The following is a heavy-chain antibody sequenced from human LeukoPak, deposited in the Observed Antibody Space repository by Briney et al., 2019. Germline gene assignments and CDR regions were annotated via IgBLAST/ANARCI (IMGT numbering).Heavy chain of an antibody. CDR1: GGTFSNYA. Sequence: SVKVSCKASGGTFSNYAISWVRQAPGQGLEWMGGIIPIFGTANYAQKFQGRVTITADESTSTAYMELSSLRSEDTAVYYCARALYYYDSSGYQLSGLSSPIYYYYGMDVWGQGTTVTVSS. V-gene: IGHV1-69*13. D-gene: IGHD3-22*01. CDR3: ARALYYYDSSGYQLSGLSSPIYYYYGMDV. CDR2: IIPIFGTA. J-gene: IGHJ6*02.